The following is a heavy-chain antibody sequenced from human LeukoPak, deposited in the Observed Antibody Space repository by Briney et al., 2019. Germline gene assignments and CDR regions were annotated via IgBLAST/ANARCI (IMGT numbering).Heavy chain of an antibody. CDR1: GFTFSGYY. CDR2: ISGGGSSI. Sequence: GGSLRPSCAASGFTFSGYYVSWIRQAPGKGLEWISYISGGGSSIFYAGSVKDRFTISRDNARDSLFLQMNSLGADDTARYYCARGRDSDGYYYHMDVWGKGTTVTVSS. CDR3: ARGRDSDGYYYHMDV. V-gene: IGHV3-11*01. J-gene: IGHJ6*03. D-gene: IGHD3-22*01.